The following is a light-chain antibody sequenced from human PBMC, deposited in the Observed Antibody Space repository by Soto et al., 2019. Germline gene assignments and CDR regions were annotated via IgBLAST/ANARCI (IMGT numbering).Light chain of an antibody. CDR3: CSYVGSSTVV. CDR2: EGS. V-gene: IGLV2-23*01. Sequence: QSALTQPASVSGSPGQSITISCTGTSSDVGSYNLVSWYQQYPGKAPKLIIYEGSKRPSGVSNRFSGSKSGNTASLTISGLQAEDEADYYCCSYVGSSTVVFGGGTKVTVL. J-gene: IGLJ2*01. CDR1: SSDVGSYNL.